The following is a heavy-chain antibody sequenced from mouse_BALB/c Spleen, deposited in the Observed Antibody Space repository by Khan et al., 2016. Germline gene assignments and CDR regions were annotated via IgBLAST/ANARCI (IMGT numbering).Heavy chain of an antibody. Sequence: QVQLKESGPGLVAPSQSLSITCTVSGFSLTSYGVHWVRQPPGKGLEWLGVIWAGGSTNYNSALMSRLSISKDNSKSQVFLKMNSLHTDDTAMYYCARDMATMITTGFAYWGQGTLVTVSA. CDR3: ARDMATMITTGFAY. CDR1: GFSLTSYG. D-gene: IGHD2-4*01. CDR2: IWAGGST. J-gene: IGHJ3*01. V-gene: IGHV2-9*02.